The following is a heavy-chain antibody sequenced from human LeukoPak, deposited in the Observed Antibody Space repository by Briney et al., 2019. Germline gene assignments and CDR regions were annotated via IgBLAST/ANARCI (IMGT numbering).Heavy chain of an antibody. Sequence: SETLSLTCTVSGYSISSGYYWGWIRRPPGKGLEWIGSIYHSGATYYNPSLKSRVTISLDTSRNQFSLRLTSVTAADTAVYYCARGIVTGTTNWFDPWGQGTLVTVSS. V-gene: IGHV4-38-2*02. CDR2: IYHSGAT. CDR3: ARGIVTGTTNWFDP. J-gene: IGHJ5*02. CDR1: GYSISSGYY. D-gene: IGHD1-1*01.